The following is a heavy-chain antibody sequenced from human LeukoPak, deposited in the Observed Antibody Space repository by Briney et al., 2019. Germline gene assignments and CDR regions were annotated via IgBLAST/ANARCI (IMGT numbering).Heavy chain of an antibody. CDR2: ISYDGSNE. D-gene: IGHD3-22*01. J-gene: IGHJ4*02. Sequence: GGSLRLSCAASGFTFSSYAMHWVRQAPGKGLEWVAVISYDGSNEYYADSVKGRFTISRDNSKNTLYLQMNSLRAEDTAVYYCARVLVPYYDSSGPWYWGQGTLVTVSS. CDR3: ARVLVPYYDSSGPWY. V-gene: IGHV3-30-3*01. CDR1: GFTFSSYA.